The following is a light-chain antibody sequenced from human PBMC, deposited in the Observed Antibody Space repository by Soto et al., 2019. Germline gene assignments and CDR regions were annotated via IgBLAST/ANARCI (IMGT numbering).Light chain of an antibody. Sequence: QSVLSQPPSASGTPGQGVIIXCSGGSSNIGSNXVYWYRLLPGTAPKLVMFSDVTRPPGVSDRFSGSKSGTSASLAISGLRPEDEADYFCAAWDGSLSGWVFGGGTKLTVL. CDR1: SSNIGSNX. V-gene: IGLV1-47*02. J-gene: IGLJ3*02. CDR2: SDV. CDR3: AAWDGSLSGWV.